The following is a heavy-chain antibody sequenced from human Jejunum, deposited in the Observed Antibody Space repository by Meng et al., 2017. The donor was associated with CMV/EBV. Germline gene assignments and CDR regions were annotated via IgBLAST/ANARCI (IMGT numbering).Heavy chain of an antibody. CDR3: ARGHDGYNYLFDY. V-gene: IGHV3-30-3*01. J-gene: IGHJ4*02. CDR1: GFTFSTYI. Sequence: QVLLVESGGGVVQPGRSVRLSCAASGFTFSTYIIHWVRQAPGKGLEWVAVISSDGSNKYYADSVKGRFTISRDNSKNTLYLQMNSLRAEDTAVYYCARGHDGYNYLFDYWGQGTLVTVSS. CDR2: ISSDGSNK. D-gene: IGHD5-24*01.